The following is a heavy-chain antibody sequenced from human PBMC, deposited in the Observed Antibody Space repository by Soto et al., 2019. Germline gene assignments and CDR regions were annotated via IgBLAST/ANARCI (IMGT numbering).Heavy chain of an antibody. J-gene: IGHJ4*02. CDR1: GATFSSYT. Sequence: QVQLEQSGPEVKPPGSSVKVSCKASGATFSSYTINWVRQAPGQGPEWMGRIIPIFGVTNYAQKFRVGVTITADKATRTASLERSSLRNNYTSVYYCRWASGRRAGNWGQGTLVSVSS. CDR3: RWASGRRAGN. V-gene: IGHV1-69*02. D-gene: IGHD3-10*01. CDR2: IIPIFGVT.